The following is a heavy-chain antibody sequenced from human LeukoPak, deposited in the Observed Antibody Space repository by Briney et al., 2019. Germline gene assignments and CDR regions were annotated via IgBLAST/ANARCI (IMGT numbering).Heavy chain of an antibody. CDR1: GFTFSSYS. J-gene: IGHJ5*02. CDR2: ISSSSSYI. CDR3: ARDPGYCSSTSCLYNWFDP. Sequence: PGGSLRLSCAASGFTFSSYSMNWVRQAPGKGLEWVSSISSSSSYIYYEEPVKGRFTISRDNAKNSLYLQMNSLRAEDTAVYYCARDPGYCSSTSCLYNWFDPWGQGTLVTVSS. V-gene: IGHV3-21*01. D-gene: IGHD2-2*01.